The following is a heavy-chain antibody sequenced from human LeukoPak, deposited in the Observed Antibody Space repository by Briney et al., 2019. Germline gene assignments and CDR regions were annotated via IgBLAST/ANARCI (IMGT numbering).Heavy chain of an antibody. J-gene: IGHJ4*02. D-gene: IGHD3-22*01. Sequence: PVGALRLSCASSRFTVSRNYMSSTRQAPGEGVEWVAERYSGGSTYYADSVKGRFTISRDNSKNTLYLQMNSLRAEDTAVYYCASATYYYDSSGYYPNDWGQGTLVTVSS. CDR2: RYSGGST. CDR3: ASATYYYDSSGYYPND. CDR1: RFTVSRNY. V-gene: IGHV3-53*01.